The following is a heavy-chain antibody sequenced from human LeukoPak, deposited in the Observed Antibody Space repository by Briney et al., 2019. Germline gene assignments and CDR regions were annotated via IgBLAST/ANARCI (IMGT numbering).Heavy chain of an antibody. V-gene: IGHV1-46*01. CDR3: AREGSSSSKSYYCGMDV. CDR2: INPSGGST. CDR1: GYTFTSYY. D-gene: IGHD6-6*01. J-gene: IGHJ6*02. Sequence: ASVKVSCKASGYTFTSYYMHWVRQAPGQGLEWMGIINPSGGSTSYAQKFQGRVTMTRDTSTSTVYMELSSLRSEDTAVYYCAREGSSSSKSYYCGMDVWGQGTTVTVSS.